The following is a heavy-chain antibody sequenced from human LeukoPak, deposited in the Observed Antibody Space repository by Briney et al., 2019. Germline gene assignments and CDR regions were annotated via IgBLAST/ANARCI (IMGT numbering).Heavy chain of an antibody. CDR3: TRDRSTWLFDY. V-gene: IGHV3-48*02. Sequence: GGSLRLSCAASGFNFIDYTMHWVRQAPGKGLESVSYISSSSSTIYYADSVQGRLTISRDNAKNSLYLQMNTLGDEDTAVYYCTRDRSTWLFDYWGQGTLVTVSS. D-gene: IGHD6-13*01. J-gene: IGHJ4*02. CDR2: ISSSSSTI. CDR1: GFNFIDYT.